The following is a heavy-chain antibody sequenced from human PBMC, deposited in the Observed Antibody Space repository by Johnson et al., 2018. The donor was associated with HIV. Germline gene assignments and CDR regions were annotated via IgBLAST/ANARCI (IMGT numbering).Heavy chain of an antibody. CDR3: TGHGGYEPRGYVGACDI. CDR2: IRSKANSYAT. J-gene: IGHJ3*02. V-gene: IGHV3-73*02. D-gene: IGHD5-12*01. CDR1: GFTFSGSA. Sequence: VQLVESGGGLVQPGGSLKLSCAASGFTFSGSAMHWVRQASGKGLEWVGRIRSKANSYATAYAASVKGRFTISRDESKNTAYLQMNSRKTEDTAVDYCTGHGGYEPRGYVGACDIWGQGTMVTVSS.